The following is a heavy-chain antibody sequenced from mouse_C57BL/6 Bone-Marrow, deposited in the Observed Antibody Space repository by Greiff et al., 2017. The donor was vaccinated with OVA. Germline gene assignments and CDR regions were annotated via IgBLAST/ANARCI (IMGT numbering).Heavy chain of an antibody. V-gene: IGHV14-4*01. CDR1: GFNIKDDY. Sequence: EVQLQQSGAELVRPGASVKLSCTASGFNIKDDYMHWVKQRPEQGLEWIGWIDPENGDTEYASKFQGKATITADTSSNTAYLQLSSLTSEDTAVYYCTPSPGSSYDYYAMDYWGQGTSVTVSS. J-gene: IGHJ4*01. CDR2: IDPENGDT. D-gene: IGHD1-1*01. CDR3: TPSPGSSYDYYAMDY.